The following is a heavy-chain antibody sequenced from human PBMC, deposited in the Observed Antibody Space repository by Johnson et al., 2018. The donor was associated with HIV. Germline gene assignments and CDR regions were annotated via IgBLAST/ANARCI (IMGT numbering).Heavy chain of an antibody. Sequence: VQLVESGGGVVQPGGSLRLSCAASGFTFSSYGMHWVRQAPGKGLEWVAFIRYDGSNKYYADSVKGRFTISRDNSKNTLYLQMNSLRAEDTAVYYCAKPNSGYALGLGAFDIWGKGTMVTVSS. CDR1: GFTFSSYG. J-gene: IGHJ3*02. CDR3: AKPNSGYALGLGAFDI. D-gene: IGHD5-12*01. V-gene: IGHV3-30*02. CDR2: IRYDGSNK.